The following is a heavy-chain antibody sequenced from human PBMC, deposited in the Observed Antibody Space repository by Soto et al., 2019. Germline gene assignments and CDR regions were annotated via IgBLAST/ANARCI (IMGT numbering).Heavy chain of an antibody. V-gene: IGHV4-34*01. Sequence: QVQLQQWGAGLLKPAETLSLTCVVYGGSFSGYYWSWIRQPPGKGLEWIGEIKDGGLTNYSPSLKSRATISKDTPNHQFSLKLHSVTAADTAVYYCARGQEGVVATHWDQGALVTVSS. CDR2: IKDGGLT. D-gene: IGHD5-12*01. CDR3: ARGQEGVVATH. CDR1: GGSFSGYY. J-gene: IGHJ4*02.